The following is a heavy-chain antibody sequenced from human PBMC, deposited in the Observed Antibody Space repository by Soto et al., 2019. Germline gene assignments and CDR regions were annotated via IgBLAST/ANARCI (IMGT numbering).Heavy chain of an antibody. CDR2: SRNKPNNYIT. V-gene: IGHV3-72*01. Sequence: GGSMRLSCAASGLAFSDHYMDWVRQAPGKGLKWLSRSRNKPNNYITEYAASVKGSFTISKDDSKNSLYLQMDNLKTEDTAVYYCARDQRVAAAIDYWGQGTQVTVSS. CDR3: ARDQRVAAAIDY. CDR1: GLAFSDHY. J-gene: IGHJ4*02. D-gene: IGHD6-13*01.